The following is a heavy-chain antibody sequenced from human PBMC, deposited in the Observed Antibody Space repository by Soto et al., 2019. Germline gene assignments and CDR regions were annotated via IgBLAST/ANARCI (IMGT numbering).Heavy chain of an antibody. CDR1: GFTFTDYA. D-gene: IGHD2-15*01. Sequence: GGSLRLSCAASGFTFTDYAMGWVRQAPGKGLEWVSVVSSGGSTYYADSVTGRFTVSRDNSKNTLSLQMNSLRAEDTAVYYCAKRRGAGGHFDYWGQGALVTVSS. J-gene: IGHJ4*02. CDR3: AKRRGAGGHFDY. V-gene: IGHV3-23*01. CDR2: VSSGGST.